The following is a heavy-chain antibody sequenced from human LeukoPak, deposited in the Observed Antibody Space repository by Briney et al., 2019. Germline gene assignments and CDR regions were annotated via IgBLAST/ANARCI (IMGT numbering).Heavy chain of an antibody. CDR2: INHSGST. D-gene: IGHD3-22*01. CDR3: ARFSANSSGYPAFFDY. Sequence: PSETLSLTCAVYGGSFSGYYWSWIRQPPGKGLEWIGEINHSGSTNYNPSLKSRVTISVDTSKNQFSLKLSSVTAADTAVYYCARFSANSSGYPAFFDYWGQGTLVTVSS. J-gene: IGHJ4*02. V-gene: IGHV4-34*01. CDR1: GGSFSGYY.